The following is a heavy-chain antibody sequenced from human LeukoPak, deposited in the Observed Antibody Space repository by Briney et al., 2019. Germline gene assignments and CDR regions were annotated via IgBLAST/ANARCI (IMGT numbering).Heavy chain of an antibody. D-gene: IGHD3-22*01. V-gene: IGHV3-11*04. CDR3: ARARVSYYYYYMDV. J-gene: IGHJ6*03. CDR1: GFTFSDYY. CDR2: ISSSGSTI. Sequence: GGSLRLSCAASGFTFSDYYMSWIRQAPGKGLEWVSYISSSGSTIYYADSVKGRFTISRDSAKNSLYLQMNSLRAEDTAVYYCARARVSYYYYYMDVWGKGTTVTASS.